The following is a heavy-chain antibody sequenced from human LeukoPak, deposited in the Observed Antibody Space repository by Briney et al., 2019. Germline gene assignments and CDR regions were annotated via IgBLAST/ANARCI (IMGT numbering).Heavy chain of an antibody. CDR2: IRYDGSNK. J-gene: IGHJ4*02. CDR3: ARDRDRYDILTGYHY. D-gene: IGHD3-9*01. Sequence: GGSLRLSCAASGFSFSSYGMHWVRQAPGKGLEWVAFIRYDGSNKYYADSVKGRFTISRDNSKNTLYLQMNSLRAEDTAVYYCARDRDRYDILTGYHYWGQGTLVTVSS. V-gene: IGHV3-30*02. CDR1: GFSFSSYG.